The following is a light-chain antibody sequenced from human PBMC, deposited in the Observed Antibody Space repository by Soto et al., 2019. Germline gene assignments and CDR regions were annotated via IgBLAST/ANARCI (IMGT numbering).Light chain of an antibody. V-gene: IGKV3-20*01. Sequence: IVLSDSPCTLSLSPVERASLSFMASQSVSNNYLAWYQQKPGQAPRLLIYGASNRATGIPDRFSGSGSGADFTLTISRLEPEDFAVYYRQQYGSSGTFGQGTKVDI. CDR3: QQYGSSGT. J-gene: IGKJ1*01. CDR1: QSVSNNY. CDR2: GAS.